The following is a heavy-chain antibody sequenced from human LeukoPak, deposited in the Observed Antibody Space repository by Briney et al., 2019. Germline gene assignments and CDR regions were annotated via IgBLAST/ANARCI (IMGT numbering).Heavy chain of an antibody. CDR3: ARRGRDSSSWYYYYGMDV. Sequence: GGSLRLSCAASGFTFSSYSMNWVRQAPGKGLEWVSSISSSSSYIYYADSVKGRFTISRDNAKNSLYLQMNSLRAGDTAVYYCARRGRDSSSWYYYYGMDVWGQGTTVTVSS. CDR1: GFTFSSYS. J-gene: IGHJ6*02. D-gene: IGHD6-13*01. CDR2: ISSSSSYI. V-gene: IGHV3-21*01.